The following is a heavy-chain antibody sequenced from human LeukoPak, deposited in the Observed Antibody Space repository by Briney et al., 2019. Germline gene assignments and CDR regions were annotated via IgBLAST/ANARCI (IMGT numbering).Heavy chain of an antibody. CDR1: GFTFSNYW. D-gene: IGHD4-23*01. Sequence: GGSLRLSCAASGFTFSNYWMHWVRQASGKGLVWISRINTDGSVTGYADSVKGRFTISRDNAKNTVYLQMSSLITEDTALYYCTRSFGGSGDYWGQGTLVTVSS. CDR2: INTDGSVT. CDR3: TRSFGGSGDY. J-gene: IGHJ4*02. V-gene: IGHV3-74*01.